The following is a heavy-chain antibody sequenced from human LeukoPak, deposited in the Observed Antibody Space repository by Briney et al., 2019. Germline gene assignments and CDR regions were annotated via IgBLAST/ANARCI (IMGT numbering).Heavy chain of an antibody. CDR1: GDSISSGAYY. J-gene: IGHJ4*02. D-gene: IGHD1-1*01. CDR3: VRDVSQRRHFDY. Sequence: SETLSLTCTVSGDSISSGAYYWSWIRQPPGKGLEWIGYFYGSGSASYNPSLKSRVTISVDRSNNQFSLKMTSVTAADTAVYYCVRDVSQRRHFDYWGQGTLVTVSS. V-gene: IGHV4-30-2*01. CDR2: FYGSGSA.